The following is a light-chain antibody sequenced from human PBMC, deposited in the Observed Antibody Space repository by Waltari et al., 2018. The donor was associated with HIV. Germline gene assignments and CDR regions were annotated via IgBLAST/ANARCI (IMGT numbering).Light chain of an antibody. Sequence: SMLTQPPSVSGAPGQRVPISCPGSSSNLGAGYRVHCYHKVPGTAPKLLIYDNTNRPSGVPDRFSGSKSGTSASLAISGLQAEDEAEYYCQSYDDRLDGSKIFGGGTKVTVL. V-gene: IGLV1-40*01. J-gene: IGLJ2*01. CDR2: DNT. CDR1: SSNLGAGYR. CDR3: QSYDDRLDGSKI.